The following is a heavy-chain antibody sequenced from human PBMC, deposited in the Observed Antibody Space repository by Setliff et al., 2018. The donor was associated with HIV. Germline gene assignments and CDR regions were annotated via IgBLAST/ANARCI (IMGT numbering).Heavy chain of an antibody. CDR2: INAGNGNT. Sequence: SVKVSCKASGYTFTSYAMHWVRQAPGQGFEWMGWINAGNGNTKFSQRFQSRITITRDTSASTVFMDLSSLTSEDTAVYYCARDGCDGNRCYLYNWFDPWGQGTLVTVSS. CDR1: GYTFTSYA. CDR3: ARDGCDGNRCYLYNWFDP. D-gene: IGHD2-15*01. J-gene: IGHJ5*02. V-gene: IGHV1-3*01.